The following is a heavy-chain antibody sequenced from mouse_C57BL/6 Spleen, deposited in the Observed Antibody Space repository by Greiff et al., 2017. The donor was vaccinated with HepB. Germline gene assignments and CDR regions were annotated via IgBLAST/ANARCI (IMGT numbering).Heavy chain of an antibody. CDR1: GYTFTDYN. CDR3: ARGGLRRANWYFDV. J-gene: IGHJ1*03. D-gene: IGHD2-2*01. CDR2: INPNNGGT. Sequence: VQLKQSGPELVKPGASVKIPCKASGYTFTDYNMDWVKQSHGKSLEWIGDINPNNGGTIYNQKFKGKATLTVDKSSSTAYMELRSLTSEDTAVYYCARGGLRRANWYFDVWGTGTTVTVSS. V-gene: IGHV1-18*01.